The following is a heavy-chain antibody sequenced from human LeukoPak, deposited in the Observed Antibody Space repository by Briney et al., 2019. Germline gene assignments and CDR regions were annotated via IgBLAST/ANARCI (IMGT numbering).Heavy chain of an antibody. CDR2: ISGYSGNI. CDR1: GYTFTNYG. CDR3: ARVGIQLWLLDY. V-gene: IGHV1-18*01. J-gene: IGHJ4*02. D-gene: IGHD5-18*01. Sequence: ASVKVSCKASGYTFTNYGISWVRKAPGQGLEWMGWISGYSGNIDYAQKLQGRVTVTTDTSTSTAYMELRSLRSDDTAVYYCARVGIQLWLLDYWGQGTLVTVSS.